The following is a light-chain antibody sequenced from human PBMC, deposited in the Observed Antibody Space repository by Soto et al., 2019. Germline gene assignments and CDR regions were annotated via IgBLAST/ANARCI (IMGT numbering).Light chain of an antibody. CDR2: DDD. J-gene: IGLJ1*01. CDR1: SSNIGGNS. V-gene: IGLV1-51*01. Sequence: QSVLTQPPSVSAAPGQRVTISCSGSSSNIGGNSVSWYQQLPGTAPKLLIYDDDKRPSGIPDRFSRSKSGTSATLGITGFQTGDEADYYCGSWDSSLSAYVFGTGTNATVL. CDR3: GSWDSSLSAYV.